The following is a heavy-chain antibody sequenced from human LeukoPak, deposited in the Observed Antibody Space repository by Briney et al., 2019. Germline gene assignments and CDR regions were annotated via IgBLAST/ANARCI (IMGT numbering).Heavy chain of an antibody. CDR3: ARERGCSGGSCYSYYFDY. Sequence: PGGSLRLSCAASEFTFSSYWMSCVRQAPGKGLEWVANIKQDGSEKYYVDSVKGRFTISRDNAKNSLYLQMNSLRAEDTAVYYCARERGCSGGSCYSYYFDYWGQGTLVTVSS. V-gene: IGHV3-7*03. J-gene: IGHJ4*02. CDR2: IKQDGSEK. CDR1: EFTFSSYW. D-gene: IGHD2-15*01.